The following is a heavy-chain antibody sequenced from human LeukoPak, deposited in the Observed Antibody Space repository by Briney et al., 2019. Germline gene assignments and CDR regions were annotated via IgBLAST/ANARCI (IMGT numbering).Heavy chain of an antibody. J-gene: IGHJ5*02. CDR2: IYSGGST. D-gene: IGHD3-10*01. CDR3: AREGLWFGELFRWFDP. Sequence: GGSLRLSCAASGFTVSNNYMSWVRQAPGKGLEWVSVIYSGGSTYYADSVKGRFTISRDNSKNTLYLQMNSLRAEDTAVYYCAREGLWFGELFRWFDPWGQGTLVTVSS. CDR1: GFTVSNNY. V-gene: IGHV3-53*05.